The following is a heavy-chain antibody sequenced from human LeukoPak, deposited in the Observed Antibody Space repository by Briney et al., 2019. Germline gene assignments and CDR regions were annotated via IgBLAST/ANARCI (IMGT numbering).Heavy chain of an antibody. J-gene: IGHJ4*02. CDR2: MNPNSGNT. CDR3: ARGPRYFDWYPSDY. V-gene: IGHV1-8*02. Sequence: GASVKVSCKASGYTFTGHYMHWVRQAPGQGLEWMGWMNPNSGNTGYAQKFQGRVTMTRNTSISTAYMELSSLRSEDTAVYYCARGPRYFDWYPSDYWGQGTLVTVSS. D-gene: IGHD3-9*01. CDR1: GYTFTGHY.